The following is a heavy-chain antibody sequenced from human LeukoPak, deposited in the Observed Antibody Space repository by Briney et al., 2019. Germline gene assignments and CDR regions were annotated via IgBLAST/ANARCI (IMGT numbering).Heavy chain of an antibody. D-gene: IGHD3-3*01. CDR3: ARAPPSEWLPIEYFQH. CDR1: GGSISSYY. V-gene: IGHV4-59*01. CDR2: IYYSGST. J-gene: IGHJ1*01. Sequence: SETLSLTCTVSGGSISSYYWSWIRQPPGKGLEWIGYIYYSGSTNYNPSLKSRVTISVDTSKNQFSPKLSSVTAADTAVYYCARAPPSEWLPIEYFQHWGQGTLVTVSS.